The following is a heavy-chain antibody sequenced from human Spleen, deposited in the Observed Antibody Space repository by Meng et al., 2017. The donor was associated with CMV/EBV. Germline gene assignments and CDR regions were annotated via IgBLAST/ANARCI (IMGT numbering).Heavy chain of an antibody. D-gene: IGHD5-18*01. CDR3: AREGGYSYGSNSYYSFGMDV. J-gene: IGHJ6*02. CDR2: ISSGSTYI. CDR1: GFSFNTYP. V-gene: IGHV3-21*01. Sequence: GGSLRLSCAASGFSFNTYPMSWVRQAPGKGLEWVSSISSGSTYIYYADSVKGRFTISRDNAKKSLYLQMNSLRAEDTAVYYCAREGGYSYGSNSYYSFGMDVWGQGTTVTSP.